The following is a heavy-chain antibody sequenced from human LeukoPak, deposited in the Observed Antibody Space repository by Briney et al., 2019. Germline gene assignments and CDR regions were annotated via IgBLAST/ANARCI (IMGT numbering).Heavy chain of an antibody. CDR1: GGSISSYY. V-gene: IGHV4-59*12. CDR3: ARDNQKAYFDRPPLQNWFDP. CDR2: IYYSGST. Sequence: MTSQTLSLTCTVSGGSISSYYWSWIRQPPGKGLEWIGYIYYSGSTNYNPSLKSRVTISVDTSKNQFSLKLSSVTAADTAVYYCARDNQKAYFDRPPLQNWFDPWGQGTLVTVSS. D-gene: IGHD3-9*01. J-gene: IGHJ5*02.